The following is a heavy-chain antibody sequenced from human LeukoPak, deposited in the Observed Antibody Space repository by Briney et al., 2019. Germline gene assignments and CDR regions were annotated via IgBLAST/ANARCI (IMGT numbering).Heavy chain of an antibody. D-gene: IGHD5-12*01. J-gene: IGHJ4*02. CDR2: IYTSGST. Sequence: SETLSLTCTVSGGSISSGSYYWSWIRQPAGKGLEWIGRIYTSGSTNYNPSLKGRVTISVDTSKDQFSLKLSSVTAADTAVYYCASHSGGYAYWGQGTLVTVSS. CDR3: ASHSGGYAY. CDR1: GGSISSGSYY. V-gene: IGHV4-61*02.